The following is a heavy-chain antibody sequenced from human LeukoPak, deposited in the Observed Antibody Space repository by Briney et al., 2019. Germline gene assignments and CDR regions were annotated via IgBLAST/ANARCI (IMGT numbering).Heavy chain of an antibody. CDR3: ARGVGVRIAAAGFDY. CDR2: LYYSGST. V-gene: IGHV4-59*01. CDR1: GGSISSYY. Sequence: SETLSLTCTVSGGSISSYYWSWIRQPPGKGLECIGYLYYSGSTNYNPSLKSRVTISVDTSTNQVSLKLSSVTAADTAVYHCARGVGVRIAAAGFDYWGQGTLVTVSS. J-gene: IGHJ4*02. D-gene: IGHD6-13*01.